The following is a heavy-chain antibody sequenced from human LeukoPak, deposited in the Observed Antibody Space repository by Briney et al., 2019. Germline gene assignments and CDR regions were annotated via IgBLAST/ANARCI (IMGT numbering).Heavy chain of an antibody. CDR2: INESGGGK. CDR1: GFTFSSYW. D-gene: IGHD1-26*01. Sequence: GGSLRLSCAASGFTFSSYWMSWVRQAPGKGLEWVADINESGGGKYYVDSVKGRFTIPRDNAKNSLYLQINSRRAKDTAVYYCARAPPIYSRSSAVDDPFVYCGHRTLFTASS. J-gene: IGHJ4*01. CDR3: ARAPPIYSRSSAVDDPFVY. V-gene: IGHV3-7*01.